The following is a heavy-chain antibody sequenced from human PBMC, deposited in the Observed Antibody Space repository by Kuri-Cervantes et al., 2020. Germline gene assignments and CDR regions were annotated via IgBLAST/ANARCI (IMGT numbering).Heavy chain of an antibody. CDR1: GFTFNNYA. D-gene: IGHD6-19*01. CDR3: ARDWAGKDF. V-gene: IGHV3-23*01. Sequence: GESLKISCAASGFTFNNYAMTWVRRAPGRGLEWVSAISGAGNGIYYRDSVEGRFTISRDNAKNSLYLQMNSLRVEDTAMYYCARDWAGKDFWGQGTLVTVSS. CDR2: ISGAGNGI. J-gene: IGHJ4*02.